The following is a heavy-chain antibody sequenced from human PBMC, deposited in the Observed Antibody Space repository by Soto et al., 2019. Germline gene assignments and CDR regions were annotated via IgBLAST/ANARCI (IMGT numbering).Heavy chain of an antibody. CDR3: ARGNWNDGGYYYGMDV. V-gene: IGHV6-1*01. Sequence: SQTLSLTCAISGDSVSRNSGAWNWIRQSPSGGLQWLGRTYYRSKWYSEYAPSVKSRITINPDTAKNQFALQLKSVTPDDSGVYYCARGNWNDGGYYYGMDVWGQGIKVTV. J-gene: IGHJ6*02. D-gene: IGHD1-1*01. CDR2: TYYRSKWYS. CDR1: GDSVSRNSGA.